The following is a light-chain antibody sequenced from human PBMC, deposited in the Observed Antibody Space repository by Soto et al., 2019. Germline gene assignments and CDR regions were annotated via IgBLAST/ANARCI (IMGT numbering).Light chain of an antibody. V-gene: IGLV2-14*01. CDR1: SSDVGGYNY. Sequence: QSVLTQPASVSGSPGQSITISCTGTSSDVGGYNYVSWYQQHPGKAPKLMIYEVSNRPSGVYNRFSGSKSGNTAFLTISGLQAEDEADYYCSSYTSSSTLSVFRTGTKVTVL. CDR3: SSYTSSSTLSV. CDR2: EVS. J-gene: IGLJ1*01.